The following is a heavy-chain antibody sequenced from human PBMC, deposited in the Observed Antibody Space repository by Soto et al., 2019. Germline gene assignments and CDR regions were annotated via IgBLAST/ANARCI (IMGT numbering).Heavy chain of an antibody. CDR3: AREVYDFWSGGYGMDV. Sequence: GGSLRLSCAASGFTFSSYAMHWVRQAPGKGLEWVAVISYDGSNKYYADSVKGRFTISRDNSKNTLYLQMNSLRAEDTAVYYCAREVYDFWSGGYGMDVWGQGTTVTVSS. J-gene: IGHJ6*02. V-gene: IGHV3-30-3*01. CDR1: GFTFSSYA. D-gene: IGHD3-3*01. CDR2: ISYDGSNK.